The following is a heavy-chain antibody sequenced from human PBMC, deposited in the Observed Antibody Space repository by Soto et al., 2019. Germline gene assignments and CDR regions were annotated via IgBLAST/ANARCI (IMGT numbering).Heavy chain of an antibody. D-gene: IGHD7-27*01. CDR2: INHDGSET. CDR1: GFIFTNYW. Sequence: EVQLVESGGDLVQPGGSLRLSCAASGFIFTNYWMTWVRQAPGKGLEWVANINHDGSETYYMDSLKGRFAISRENAKNSLFLQMNSLRDEDTAIYYCARSLLGPMAFDMWGHGTLVAVSS. J-gene: IGHJ3*02. V-gene: IGHV3-7*03. CDR3: ARSLLGPMAFDM.